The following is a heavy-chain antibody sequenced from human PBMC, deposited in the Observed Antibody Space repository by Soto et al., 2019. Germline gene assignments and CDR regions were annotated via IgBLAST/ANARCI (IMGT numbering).Heavy chain of an antibody. D-gene: IGHD4-17*01. CDR3: ARPAATVIFYSGMDV. CDR2: ISFDGSNE. CDR1: GFTFSDYA. V-gene: IGHV3-30-3*01. Sequence: QSGGSLRLSCAASGFTFSDYAMHWVRQAPGKGLEWVAIISFDGSNEHYADSVQGRFTISRDNSENTLYLQMNSLRADDTAVYYCARPAATVIFYSGMDVWGQGTTVTV. J-gene: IGHJ6*02.